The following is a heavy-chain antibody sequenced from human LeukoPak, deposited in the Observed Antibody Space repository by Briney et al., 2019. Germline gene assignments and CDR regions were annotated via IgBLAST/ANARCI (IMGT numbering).Heavy chain of an antibody. V-gene: IGHV3-15*01. CDR3: TTDSLTATLEITDAFDI. CDR2: IKSKTDGRTT. Sequence: KPGGSLRLSCAASGFTFSDYYMSWIRQAPGKGRGWVGRIKSKTDGRTTDYAAHVKGRFTISRDDSKNTVYLQMNSLKTEDTAVYYCTTDSLTATLEITDAFDIWGQGTMVTVSS. J-gene: IGHJ3*02. CDR1: GFTFSDYY. D-gene: IGHD4-17*01.